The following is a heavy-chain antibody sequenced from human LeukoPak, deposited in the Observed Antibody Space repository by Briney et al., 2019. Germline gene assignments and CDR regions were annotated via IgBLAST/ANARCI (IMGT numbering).Heavy chain of an antibody. J-gene: IGHJ4*02. Sequence: ASVKVSCKAAGYTFTSHGFIWLRQAPGQGLEWVGWITVNNGYTKYAQELQGRVTMTTDTSTSTAYMELRSLRSDDTAVYYCAREGDYYCSGGSCYDYWGQGTLVTVSS. V-gene: IGHV1-18*01. CDR2: ITVNNGYT. D-gene: IGHD2-15*01. CDR1: GYTFTSHG. CDR3: AREGDYYCSGGSCYDY.